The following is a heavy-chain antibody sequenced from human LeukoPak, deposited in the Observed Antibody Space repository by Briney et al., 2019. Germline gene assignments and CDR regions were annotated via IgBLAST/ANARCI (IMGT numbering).Heavy chain of an antibody. D-gene: IGHD3-22*01. J-gene: IGHJ4*02. V-gene: IGHV3-48*03. CDR2: ISSSGSTI. Sequence: GGSLRLSCAASGFTFSSYEMNWVRQAPGKGLEWVSYISSSGSTIYYADSVKGRFTISRDNAKNSLYLQMNSLRAEDTAVYYCARDGSNYYDSSGYYSALFDYWGQGTLVTVSS. CDR1: GFTFSSYE. CDR3: ARDGSNYYDSSGYYSALFDY.